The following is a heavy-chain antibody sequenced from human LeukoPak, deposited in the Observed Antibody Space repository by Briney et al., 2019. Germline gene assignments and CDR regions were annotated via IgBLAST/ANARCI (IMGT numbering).Heavy chain of an antibody. Sequence: GGSLRLSCAASGFTFSSSDMHWVRQATGKGLEWVSAIGTTGDTYYPGSVKGRFTISRENARNSLYHQMNSLRVGDTAVYYCARAVPLARGVNYYDYWGQGTLVTVSS. CDR1: GFTFSSSD. V-gene: IGHV3-13*01. D-gene: IGHD3-10*01. J-gene: IGHJ4*02. CDR3: ARAVPLARGVNYYDY. CDR2: IGTTGDT.